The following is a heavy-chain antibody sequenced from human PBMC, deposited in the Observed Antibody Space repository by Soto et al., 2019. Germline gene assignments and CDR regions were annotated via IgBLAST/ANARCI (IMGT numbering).Heavy chain of an antibody. CDR3: ASGKAATVPLYYFDY. D-gene: IGHD2-15*01. J-gene: IGHJ4*02. CDR2: IIPIFGTA. CDR1: GGTFSSYA. Sequence: SVKVSCKASGGTFSSYAISWVRQAPGQGLEWMGGIIPIFGTANYAQKFQGRVTITADKSTSTAYMELSSLRSEDTAVYYCASGKAATVPLYYFDYWGQGTLVTVSS. V-gene: IGHV1-69*06.